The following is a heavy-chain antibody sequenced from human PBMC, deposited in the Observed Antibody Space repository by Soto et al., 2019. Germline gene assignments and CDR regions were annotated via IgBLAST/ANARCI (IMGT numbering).Heavy chain of an antibody. Sequence: GESLKISCKASGYTFSSDWIGWVRQMPGKGLEWMGIIYPGDSDTRYSPSFQGQVTISADMSVSTAYLQWSSLKASDTAMYYCARPAVNWYFDLWGRGTLVTVSS. CDR1: GYTFSSDW. CDR3: ARPAVNWYFDL. J-gene: IGHJ2*01. D-gene: IGHD3-16*02. V-gene: IGHV5-51*01. CDR2: IYPGDSDT.